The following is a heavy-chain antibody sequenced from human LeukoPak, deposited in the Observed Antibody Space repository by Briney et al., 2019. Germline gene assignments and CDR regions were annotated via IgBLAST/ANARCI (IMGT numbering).Heavy chain of an antibody. V-gene: IGHV3-33*01. D-gene: IGHD6-19*01. CDR2: IWYDGSNK. Sequence: GGSLRLSCAASGFTFSSYGMHWVRQAPGKGLEWVAVIWYDGSNKYYADCVKGRFTISRDSSKNTLYLQMNSLRAEDTAVYYCARQDSSGWYYFDYWGQGTLVTVSS. J-gene: IGHJ4*02. CDR3: ARQDSSGWYYFDY. CDR1: GFTFSSYG.